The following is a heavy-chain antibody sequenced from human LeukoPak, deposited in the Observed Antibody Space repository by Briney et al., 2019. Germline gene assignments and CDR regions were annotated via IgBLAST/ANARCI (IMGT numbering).Heavy chain of an antibody. D-gene: IGHD1-7*01. CDR1: GLSFSSYL. CDR2: INTDGSDI. V-gene: IGHV3-74*01. Sequence: GGSLRLSCAASGLSFSSYLMHWVRQVPGKGLVWVSRINTDGSDITYADSVKGRFTISRDNAKNTLYLQMNSLRAEDTAVYYCARTGNLLDYWGQGTLVTVSS. CDR3: ARTGNLLDY. J-gene: IGHJ4*02.